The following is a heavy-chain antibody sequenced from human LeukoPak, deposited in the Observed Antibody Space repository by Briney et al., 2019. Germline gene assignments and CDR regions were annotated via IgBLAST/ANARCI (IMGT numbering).Heavy chain of an antibody. CDR2: ISSSSYI. J-gene: IGHJ6*03. D-gene: IGHD3-22*01. Sequence: PGGSLRLSCAASGFTFSSYSMNWVRQAPGKGLEWVSSISSSSYIYYADSVKGRFTISRDNAKNSLYLQMNSLRAEDTAVYYCARVRATYYYDSSGPGPGYYYYYMDVWGKGTTVTISS. CDR1: GFTFSSYS. CDR3: ARVRATYYYDSSGPGPGYYYYYMDV. V-gene: IGHV3-21*01.